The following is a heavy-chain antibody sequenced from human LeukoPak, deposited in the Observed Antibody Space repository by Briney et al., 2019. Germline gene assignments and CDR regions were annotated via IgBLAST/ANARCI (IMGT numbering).Heavy chain of an antibody. CDR2: INPNSGGT. D-gene: IGHD2-2*01. CDR1: GYTFIHYF. V-gene: IGHV1-2*02. Sequence: GASVKVSCKASGYTFIHYFVHWVRQAPGQGLEWMGWINPNSGGTEYAQKFQGRVTMTSDTSISAAYMELSRLRSDGTAVYYCAREEVVVVPAAAYFDYWAREPWSPSPQ. CDR3: AREEVVVVPAAAYFDY. J-gene: IGHJ4*02.